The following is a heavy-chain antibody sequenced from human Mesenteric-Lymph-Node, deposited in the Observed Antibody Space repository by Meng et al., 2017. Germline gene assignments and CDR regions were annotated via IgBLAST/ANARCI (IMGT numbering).Heavy chain of an antibody. V-gene: IGHV1-2*06. CDR3: ARDLSTNKRPQPNGGWFDP. CDR1: GYTFTGYY. J-gene: IGHJ5*02. Sequence: ASVKVSCKASGYTFTGYYMHWVRQAPGQGLEWMGRINPNSGGTNYAQKFQGRVTMTRDTSISTAYMELSRLRSDDTAVYYCARDLSTNKRPQPNGGWFDPWGQGTLVTVSS. CDR2: INPNSGGT. D-gene: IGHD2-8*01.